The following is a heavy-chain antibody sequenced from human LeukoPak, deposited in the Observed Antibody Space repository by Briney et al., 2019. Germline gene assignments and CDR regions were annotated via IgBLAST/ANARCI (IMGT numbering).Heavy chain of an antibody. D-gene: IGHD1-7*01. CDR3: ARLLGTVTTYDY. V-gene: IGHV3-30-3*01. J-gene: IGHJ4*02. CDR1: GFTFSSYA. Sequence: PGRSLRLSCAASGFTFSSYAMHWVRQAPGKGLEWVAVISYDGSNKYYADSVKGRFTISRDNSKNTLYLQMNSLRAEDTAVYYCARLLGTVTTYDYWGQGTLVTVSS. CDR2: ISYDGSNK.